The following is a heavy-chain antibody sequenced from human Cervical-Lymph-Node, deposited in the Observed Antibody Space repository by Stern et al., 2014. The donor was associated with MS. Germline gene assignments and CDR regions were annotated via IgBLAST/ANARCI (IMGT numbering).Heavy chain of an antibody. D-gene: IGHD1-14*01. V-gene: IGHV5-51*01. J-gene: IGHJ4*02. CDR1: GFKFSIYC. CDR2: IYPGDSET. Sequence: VQLVQSGAELIRPGESLKISCKGSGFKFSIYCIAWVRQMPGKGLEWMGIIYPGDSETRYSPSFQGQVTMSTDKSTSTAYRQWSSLNASDTAMYFCARQTTAWASDVWGQGTLVTVSS. CDR3: ARQTTAWASDV.